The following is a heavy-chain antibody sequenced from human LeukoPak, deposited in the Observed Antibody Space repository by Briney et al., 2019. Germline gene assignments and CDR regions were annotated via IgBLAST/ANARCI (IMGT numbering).Heavy chain of an antibody. CDR2: ISAYNGNT. D-gene: IGHD3-3*01. J-gene: IGHJ4*02. V-gene: IGHV1-18*01. CDR1: GYTFTSYG. Sequence: ASVKVSCKASGYTFTSYGISWVRQAPGQGLEWMGWISAYNGNTNYAQKLQGRVTMTTDTSTSTAYMELRSLRSDDTAVYYCARDSPERFLEWLSFDYWGQGTLVTVSS. CDR3: ARDSPERFLEWLSFDY.